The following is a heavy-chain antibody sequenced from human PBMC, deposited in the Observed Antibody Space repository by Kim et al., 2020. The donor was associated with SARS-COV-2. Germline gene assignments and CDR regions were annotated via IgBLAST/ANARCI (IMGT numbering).Heavy chain of an antibody. CDR3: ARGQHWGGYSYDPYYFDY. CDR1: GGSISSYY. Sequence: SETLSLTCIVSGGSISSYYWSWIRQPAGKGLEWIGRIYTSGSTNYNPSLKSRVTMSVDTSKNQFSLKLSSVTAADTAVYYCARGQHWGGYSYDPYYFDYWGQGTLVTVSS. V-gene: IGHV4-4*07. J-gene: IGHJ4*02. CDR2: IYTSGST. D-gene: IGHD5-18*01.